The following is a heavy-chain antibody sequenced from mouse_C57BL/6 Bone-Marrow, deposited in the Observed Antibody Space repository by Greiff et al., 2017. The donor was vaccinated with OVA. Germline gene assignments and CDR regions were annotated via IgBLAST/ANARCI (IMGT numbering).Heavy chain of an antibody. V-gene: IGHV3-6*01. Sequence: ESGPGLVKPSQSLSLTCSVTGYSITSGYYWNWIRQFPGNKLEWMGYISYDGSNNYNPSLKNRISITRDTSKNQFFLKLNSVTTEDTATYYCARDRWLLYYYAMDYWGQGTSVTVSS. CDR3: ARDRWLLYYYAMDY. D-gene: IGHD2-3*01. CDR1: GYSITSGYY. J-gene: IGHJ4*01. CDR2: ISYDGSN.